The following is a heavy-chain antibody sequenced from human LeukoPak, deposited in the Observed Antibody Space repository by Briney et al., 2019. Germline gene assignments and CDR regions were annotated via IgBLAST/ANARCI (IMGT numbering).Heavy chain of an antibody. V-gene: IGHV3-9*01. J-gene: IGHJ4*02. CDR3: ARDRRYFDY. CDR2: ISWNSGSI. CDR1: GFTFDDYA. Sequence: GGSLRLSCAASGFTFDDYAMHWVRQAPGKGLEWVSGISWNSGSIGYADSVKGRFTISRDNSKNTLYLQMNSLRAEDTAVYYCARDRRYFDYWGQGTLVTVSS.